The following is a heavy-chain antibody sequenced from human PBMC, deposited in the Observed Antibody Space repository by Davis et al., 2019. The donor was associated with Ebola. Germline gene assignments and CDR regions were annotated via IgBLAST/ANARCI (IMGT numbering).Heavy chain of an antibody. Sequence: GESLMISCAASGFTFSSYSMNWVRQAPGKGLEWLSYISSTSSTINYADSVKGRFTISRDNAKNSLYLQMNSLRDEDTAVYYCARAIRSGSYYELNDFWGQGTQVTVSS. CDR3: ARAIRSGSYYELNDF. CDR2: ISSTSSTI. J-gene: IGHJ4*02. D-gene: IGHD1-26*01. V-gene: IGHV3-48*02. CDR1: GFTFSSYS.